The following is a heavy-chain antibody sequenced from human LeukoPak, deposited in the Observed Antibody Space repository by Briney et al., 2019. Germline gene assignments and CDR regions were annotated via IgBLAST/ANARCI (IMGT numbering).Heavy chain of an antibody. J-gene: IGHJ4*02. V-gene: IGHV4-59*12. CDR2: INNSGAT. CDR1: GASIRSFY. CDR3: ARCSGRGGDCYHDY. D-gene: IGHD2-21*02. Sequence: SSETLSLTCSVSGASIRSFYWSWIRQSPGKGLEWIGYINNSGATHYNPSLQGRATISVDTSETQFSLKLSSVTAADTAVYYCARCSGRGGDCYHDYWGQGTLVTVSS.